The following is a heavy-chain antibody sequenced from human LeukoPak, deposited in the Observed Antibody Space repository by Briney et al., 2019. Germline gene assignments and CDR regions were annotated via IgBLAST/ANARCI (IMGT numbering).Heavy chain of an antibody. J-gene: IGHJ5*02. V-gene: IGHV1-18*01. D-gene: IGHD4-17*01. Sequence: ASVKVSCKASGYSFSTYGITWVRQAPGQGLEWVGWISAYKGNTNYAQKLQGRVTMTRDTSISTAYMELSRLRSEDTAVYYCARLSSHYGDYKVDPWGQGTLVTVSS. CDR2: ISAYKGNT. CDR1: GYSFSTYG. CDR3: ARLSSHYGDYKVDP.